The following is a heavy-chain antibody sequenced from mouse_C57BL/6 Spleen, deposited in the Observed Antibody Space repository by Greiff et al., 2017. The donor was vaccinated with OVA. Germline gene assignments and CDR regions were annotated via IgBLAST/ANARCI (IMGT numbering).Heavy chain of an antibody. CDR1: GYAFSSSW. CDR3: ARDSLYYFDY. V-gene: IGHV1-82*01. J-gene: IGHJ2*01. Sequence: SGPELVKPGASVKISCKASGYAFSSSWMNWVKQRPGKGLEWIGRIYPGDGDTNYNGKFKGKATLTADKSSSTAYMQLSSLTSEDSAVYFCARDSLYYFDYWGQGTTLTVSS. D-gene: IGHD3-2*01. CDR2: IYPGDGDT.